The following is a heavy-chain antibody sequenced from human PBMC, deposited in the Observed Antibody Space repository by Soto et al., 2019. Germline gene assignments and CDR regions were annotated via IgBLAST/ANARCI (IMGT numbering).Heavy chain of an antibody. CDR2: FDPEDGET. J-gene: IGHJ4*02. D-gene: IGHD3-22*01. Sequence: ASVKVSCKVSGYTLTELSMHWVRQAPGKGLEWMGGFDPEDGETIYAQKFQGRVTMTEDTSTDTAYMELSSLRSEDTAVYYCATHIPNYYDSSGYYYFDYWGRGTLVTVSS. V-gene: IGHV1-24*01. CDR3: ATHIPNYYDSSGYYYFDY. CDR1: GYTLTELS.